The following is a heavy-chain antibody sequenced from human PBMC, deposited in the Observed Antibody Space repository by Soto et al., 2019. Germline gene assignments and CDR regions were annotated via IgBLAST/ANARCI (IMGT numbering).Heavy chain of an antibody. D-gene: IGHD6-19*01. CDR1: GFTFSSYA. J-gene: IGHJ3*02. CDR3: AKTANGWFSAFDI. Sequence: GSLRLSCAASGFTFSSYAISWVRQAPGKGLEWVSAISGSGGTTYYADSVKGRFTFSRDNSKNTLYLQMNSLRAEDTAVYYCAKTANGWFSAFDIWGQGTMVTVSS. V-gene: IGHV3-23*01. CDR2: ISGSGGTT.